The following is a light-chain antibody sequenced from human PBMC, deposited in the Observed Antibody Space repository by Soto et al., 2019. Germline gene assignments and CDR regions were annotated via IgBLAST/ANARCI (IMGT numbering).Light chain of an antibody. CDR2: DAS. J-gene: IGKJ5*01. CDR3: QQRHTSIT. CDR1: QSVGSY. V-gene: IGKV3-11*01. Sequence: ELTLTQCPASLSLSPGSRATLSCRASQSVGSYLAWYQQKPGQPPRLIIYDASNRATGIPARFSGSASGTDLTLTISRLAPEDSAVYYWQQRHTSITFGQGTRLEIK.